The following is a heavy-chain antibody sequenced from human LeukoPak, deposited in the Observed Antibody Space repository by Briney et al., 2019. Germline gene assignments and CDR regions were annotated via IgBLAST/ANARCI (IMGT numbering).Heavy chain of an antibody. Sequence: SETLSLTCTVSGGSISSGSYYWSWIRHPAGTGLEWIGRIYTSGSTNYNPSLKSRVTISVDTSKNQFSLKLSSVTAADTAVYYCARARDAYYDILTGYYGGYYFDYWGQGTLVTVSS. D-gene: IGHD3-9*01. J-gene: IGHJ4*02. V-gene: IGHV4-61*02. CDR1: GGSISSGSYY. CDR3: ARARDAYYDILTGYYGGYYFDY. CDR2: IYTSGST.